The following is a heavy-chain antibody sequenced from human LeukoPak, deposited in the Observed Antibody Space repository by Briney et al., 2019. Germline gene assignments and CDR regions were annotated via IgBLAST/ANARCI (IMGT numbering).Heavy chain of an antibody. CDR2: IYYSGST. D-gene: IGHD3-10*01. Sequence: SETLSLTCTVSGGSISSSSYYWGWIRQPPGKGLEWIGSIYYSGSTYYNPSLKSRVTISVDTSKNQFSLKLSSVTAADTAVYYCARDGVYGSGSYYNEDAFDIWGQGTMVTVSS. CDR1: GGSISSSSYY. J-gene: IGHJ3*02. CDR3: ARDGVYGSGSYYNEDAFDI. V-gene: IGHV4-39*07.